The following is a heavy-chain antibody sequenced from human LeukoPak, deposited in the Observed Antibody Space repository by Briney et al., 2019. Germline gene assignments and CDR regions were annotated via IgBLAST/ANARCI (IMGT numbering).Heavy chain of an antibody. D-gene: IGHD3-10*01. CDR3: ARDLVVRGLRPNWFDP. J-gene: IGHJ5*02. CDR2: ISAYNGNT. Sequence: ASAKVSCKASVYTFTSYGISWVRQAPGQGLEWMGWISAYNGNTNYAQKLQGRVTMTTDTSTSTAYMELRSLRSDDTAVYYCARDLVVRGLRPNWFDPWGQGTLVTVSS. CDR1: VYTFTSYG. V-gene: IGHV1-18*01.